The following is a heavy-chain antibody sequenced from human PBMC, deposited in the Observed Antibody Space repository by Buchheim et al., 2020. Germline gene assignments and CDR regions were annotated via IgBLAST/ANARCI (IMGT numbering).Heavy chain of an antibody. CDR1: GGSISSGDYY. D-gene: IGHD2-15*01. V-gene: IGHV4-30-4*01. CDR3: ATRYCSGGSCYLSYGC. CDR2: IYYSGST. Sequence: QVQLQESGPGLAKPSQTLSLTCTVSGGSISSGDYYWSWIRQPPGKGLVWIGYIYYSGSTYSNPSLKSRVTISVDTSKNQFSLKLSSVTAADTAVYYCATRYCSGGSCYLSYGCWGQGTL. J-gene: IGHJ4*02.